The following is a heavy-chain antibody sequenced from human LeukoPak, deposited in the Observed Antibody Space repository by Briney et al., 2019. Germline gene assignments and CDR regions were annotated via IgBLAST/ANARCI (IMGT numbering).Heavy chain of an antibody. CDR3: ARVSLSRAWPSLDY. V-gene: IGHV3-21*01. J-gene: IGHJ4*02. Sequence: GGSLRLSCAASGFTFSSYSMNWVRQAPGKGLEWVSSISSSSSYIYYADSVKGRFTISRDNAKNSLYLQMNSLRAEDTAVYYCARVSLSRAWPSLDYWGQGTLVTASS. CDR2: ISSSSSYI. D-gene: IGHD2/OR15-2a*01. CDR1: GFTFSSYS.